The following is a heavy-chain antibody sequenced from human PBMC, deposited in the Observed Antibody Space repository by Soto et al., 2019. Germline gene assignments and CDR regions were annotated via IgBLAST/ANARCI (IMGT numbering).Heavy chain of an antibody. Sequence: GGSLRLSCAASGFTFSNYPMNWVRQAPGKGLEWVSAISGDGRFIYYTDSVKGRFTISRDNSKATLFLQLNSLRAEDAAVYYCVKKGTDPYNYIDVSGKGTTVTVSS. CDR3: VKKGTDPYNYIDV. J-gene: IGHJ6*03. V-gene: IGHV3-23*01. CDR2: ISGDGRFI. CDR1: GFTFSNYP. D-gene: IGHD2-21*02.